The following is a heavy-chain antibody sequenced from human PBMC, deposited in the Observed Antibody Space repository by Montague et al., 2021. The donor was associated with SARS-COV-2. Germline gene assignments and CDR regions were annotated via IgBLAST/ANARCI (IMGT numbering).Heavy chain of an antibody. CDR1: GGSISSYY. V-gene: IGHV4-59*05. D-gene: IGHD3-3*01. CDR3: ASLPRITIFGVAIHFDY. CDR2: IYYSGST. J-gene: IGHJ4*02. Sequence: SETLSLTCTVSGGSISSYYWSWIRRPPGKGLEWIGSIYYSGSTYYNPSLKSRVTISVDTSKNQFSLKLSSVTAADTAVYYCASLPRITIFGVAIHFDYWGQGTLVPVSS.